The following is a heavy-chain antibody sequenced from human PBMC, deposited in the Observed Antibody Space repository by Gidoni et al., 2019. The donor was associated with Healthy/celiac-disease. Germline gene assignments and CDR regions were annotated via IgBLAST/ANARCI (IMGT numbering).Heavy chain of an antibody. D-gene: IGHD2-21*02. V-gene: IGHV3-21*01. Sequence: EVQLVESGGGLVKPGGSLRLACAASGFTFSSYSMNWVRQAPGKGLEWVSSISSSSSYIYYADSVKGRFTISRDNAKTSLYLQMNSLRAEDTAVYYCARDHPYAVVTAIPLDYWGQGTLVTVSS. J-gene: IGHJ4*02. CDR3: ARDHPYAVVTAIPLDY. CDR2: ISSSSSYI. CDR1: GFTFSSYS.